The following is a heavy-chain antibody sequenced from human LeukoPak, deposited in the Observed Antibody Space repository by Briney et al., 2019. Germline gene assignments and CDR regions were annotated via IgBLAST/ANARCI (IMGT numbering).Heavy chain of an antibody. CDR3: GGYCSSASCYGVDY. CDR2: PSSSSSAI. J-gene: IGHJ4*02. V-gene: IGHV3-48*01. Sequence: GTLSLSCAASAFTFSTYHMNWVRQAPGKGWEWVLNPSSSSSAISHADPVKGRLTISTDIATSSLYLRMKRPRAQETDVYYCGGYCSSASCYGVDYWGQGTLVTVSS. CDR1: AFTFSTYH. D-gene: IGHD2-2*01.